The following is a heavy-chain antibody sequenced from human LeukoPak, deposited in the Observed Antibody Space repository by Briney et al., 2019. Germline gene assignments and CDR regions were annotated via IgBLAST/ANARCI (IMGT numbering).Heavy chain of an antibody. V-gene: IGHV3-64*01. J-gene: IGHJ6*03. CDR2: ISSNGGST. D-gene: IGHD3-16*01. CDR3: ARQGVPAPYYYYMDV. CDR1: GFTFSSYA. Sequence: PGGSLRLSCAASGFTFSSYAMHWARQAPGKGLEYVSAISSNGGSTYYANSVKGRFTISRDNSKNTLYLQMGSLRAEDMAVYYCARQGVPAPYYYYMDVWGKGTTVTVSS.